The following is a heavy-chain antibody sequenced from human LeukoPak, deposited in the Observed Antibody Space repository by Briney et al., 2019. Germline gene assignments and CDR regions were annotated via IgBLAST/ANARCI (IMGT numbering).Heavy chain of an antibody. J-gene: IGHJ4*02. CDR2: ISSSSSDT. Sequence: GGSLRLSHAASGYTLRDSYISWITDAPGRGLEWVSYISSSSSDTNYADSVKGRFTISRDNAKNTVYLQMNSLRVEDTAVYYCARDGEAASGYASDGFDSWGQGTLVTVSS. CDR3: ARDGEAASGYASDGFDS. D-gene: IGHD5-12*01. CDR1: GYTLRDSY. V-gene: IGHV3-11*06.